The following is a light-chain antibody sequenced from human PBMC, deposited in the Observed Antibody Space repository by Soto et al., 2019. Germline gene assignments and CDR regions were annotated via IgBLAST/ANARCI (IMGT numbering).Light chain of an antibody. CDR3: SSYSSGSTPYV. J-gene: IGLJ1*01. CDR1: SSDFGGDNY. CDR2: EVT. Sequence: QSVLTQPASVSGSPGQSITVSCTGTSSDFGGDNYVSWYQQHPGKAPKLMIYEVTDRPSGVSDRFSGSKSGYTASLTISGLQAEDEADYYCSSYSSGSTPYVFGTGTKVTVL. V-gene: IGLV2-14*01.